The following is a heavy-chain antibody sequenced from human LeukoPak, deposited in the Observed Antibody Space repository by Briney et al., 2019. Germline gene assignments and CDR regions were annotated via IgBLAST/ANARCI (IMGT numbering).Heavy chain of an antibody. CDR3: ARDNLYRYSGYYPDAFDI. D-gene: IGHD3-22*01. J-gene: IGHJ3*02. Sequence: ASVKVSCKASGYAFTSYGISWVRQAPGRGLEWMGWISAYNGNTNYAQKLQGRVTMTTDTSTSTAYMELRSLRSDDTAVYYCARDNLYRYSGYYPDAFDIWGQGTMVTVSS. CDR2: ISAYNGNT. CDR1: GYAFTSYG. V-gene: IGHV1-18*01.